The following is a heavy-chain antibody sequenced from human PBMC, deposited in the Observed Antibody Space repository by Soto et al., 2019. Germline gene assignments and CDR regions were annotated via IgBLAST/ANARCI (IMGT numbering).Heavy chain of an antibody. J-gene: IGHJ5*02. V-gene: IGHV3-33*01. Sequence: PGGSLSLSCAASGFTFSSYGMHWVRQAPGKGLEWVAVIWYDGSNKYYADSVKGRFTISRDNSKNTLYLQMNSLRAEDTAVYYCARSTGFWSGYPNNWFDPWGQGTLVTVSS. CDR3: ARSTGFWSGYPNNWFDP. CDR2: IWYDGSNK. CDR1: GFTFSSYG. D-gene: IGHD3-3*01.